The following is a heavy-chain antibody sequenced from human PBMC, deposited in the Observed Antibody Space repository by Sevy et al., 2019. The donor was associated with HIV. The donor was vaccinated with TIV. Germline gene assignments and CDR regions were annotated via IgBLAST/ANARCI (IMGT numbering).Heavy chain of an antibody. CDR1: GFSFSIYW. Sequence: GGSLRLSCAASGFSFSIYWMSWVRQAPGKGLEWVASTKEDGSERNYVDSVKGRFIISRDNAKNALYLQMNSLRAEDTAVYYCVRDFDKDDSGYSDWFDSWGQGTLVTVSS. D-gene: IGHD3-22*01. CDR3: VRDFDKDDSGYSDWFDS. V-gene: IGHV3-7*01. J-gene: IGHJ5*01. CDR2: TKEDGSER.